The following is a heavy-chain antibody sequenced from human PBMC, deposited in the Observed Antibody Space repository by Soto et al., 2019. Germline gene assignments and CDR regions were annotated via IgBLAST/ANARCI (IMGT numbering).Heavy chain of an antibody. Sequence: EVQLVESGGGSVQPGESLRLSCAASGFPFSSYWIHWVRQSPGKGLMWVSRIKYDGTITNYADSLKGRLTISRDNAKNTVYLQMNSLRVEDTTLYQFARRAKGGDYVDVWGKGTTVTVSS. CDR3: ARRAKGGDYVDV. CDR2: IKYDGTIT. CDR1: GFPFSSYW. V-gene: IGHV3-74*01. D-gene: IGHD3-16*01. J-gene: IGHJ6*03.